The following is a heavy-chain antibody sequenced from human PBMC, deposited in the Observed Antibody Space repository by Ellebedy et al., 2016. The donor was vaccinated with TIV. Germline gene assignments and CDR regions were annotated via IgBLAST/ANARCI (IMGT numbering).Heavy chain of an antibody. CDR1: GFIVSTNH. J-gene: IGHJ2*01. Sequence: PGGSLRLSCTASGFIVSTNHMSWVRQAPGKGLEWVGGYTNYADSVKGRFTISRDNSKNTLYLQINILRAEDTAVYYCARLDVARSRYFDLWGRGTLVTVSS. CDR3: ARLDVARSRYFDL. D-gene: IGHD2-15*01. V-gene: IGHV3-53*01. CDR2: GYT.